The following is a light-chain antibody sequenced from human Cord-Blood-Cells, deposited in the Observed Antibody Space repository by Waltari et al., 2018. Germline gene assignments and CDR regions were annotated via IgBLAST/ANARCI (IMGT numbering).Light chain of an antibody. J-gene: IGKJ2*01. V-gene: IGKV3-20*01. CDR1: QSVSSSY. CDR3: QQYGSSPPYT. CDR2: GAS. Sequence: EIVLTQSPGTLSLSPGERATLSCRASQSVSSSYLAWYQQKPGQAPRLLIYGASSRDTGIPDRFSGRGSGTDFTLTISRLEPEDFAVYYCQQYGSSPPYTFGQGTKLEIK.